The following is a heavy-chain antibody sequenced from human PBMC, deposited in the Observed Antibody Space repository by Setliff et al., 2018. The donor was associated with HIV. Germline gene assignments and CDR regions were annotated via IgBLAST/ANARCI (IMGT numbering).Heavy chain of an antibody. Sequence: ASVKVSCKAYGYTFTSFGISWVRQAPGQGLEWMGWISAYNGKTNYAQKFQGRATMTTDTSTNTAYMELRSLRSDDTALSYCALGFAGWYGGGGSAYWGQGTLVTVSS. CDR3: ALGFAGWYGGGGSAY. CDR1: GYTFTSFG. D-gene: IGHD3-16*01. CDR2: ISAYNGKT. V-gene: IGHV1-18*01. J-gene: IGHJ4*02.